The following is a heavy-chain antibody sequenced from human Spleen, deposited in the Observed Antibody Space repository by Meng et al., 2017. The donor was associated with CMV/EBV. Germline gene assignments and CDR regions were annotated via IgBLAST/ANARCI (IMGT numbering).Heavy chain of an antibody. J-gene: IGHJ4*02. CDR1: GGSVRRPDYS. Sequence: FPVSGGSVRRPDYSWPWNRQRPGEGLEWIGYIYYAGSTYYNPSLASRVTISLDTSNNRYSLSLKSVTAADTALYFCARVRGAGNEDYWGPGTLVTVSS. D-gene: IGHD3-10*01. V-gene: IGHV4-31*03. CDR3: ARVRGAGNEDY. CDR2: IYYAGST.